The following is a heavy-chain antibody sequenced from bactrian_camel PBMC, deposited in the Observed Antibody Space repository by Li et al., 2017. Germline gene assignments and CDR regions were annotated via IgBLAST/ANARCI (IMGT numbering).Heavy chain of an antibody. CDR1: RPPPTSGYC. V-gene: IGHV3-2*01. J-gene: IGHJ6*01. CDR3: SALCRIIAGSPANFGY. D-gene: IGHD6*01. Sequence: QLVESGGGSVQSGGSLRLSCASSRPPPTSGYCMAWFRQSPGKEREGVAFTWDAWSSTYYADSVKGRFTISADNAKNGVTVYLQMNGLKPEDTGMYYCSALCRIIAGSPANFGYSGQGTQVTVS. CDR2: TWDAWSST.